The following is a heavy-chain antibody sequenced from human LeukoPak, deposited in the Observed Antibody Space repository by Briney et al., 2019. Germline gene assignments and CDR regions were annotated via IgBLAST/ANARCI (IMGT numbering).Heavy chain of an antibody. CDR3: AKEEGSRDYGDNWNGMDV. CDR2: ISGSGGST. Sequence: AGGSLRLSCAASGFTFSSYAMSWVRQAPGKGLEWVSAISGSGGSTYYADSVKGRFTISRDNSKNTLYLQMNSLRAEDTAVYYCAKEEGSRDYGDNWNGMDVWGQGTTVTVSS. J-gene: IGHJ6*02. D-gene: IGHD1-1*01. CDR1: GFTFSSYA. V-gene: IGHV3-23*01.